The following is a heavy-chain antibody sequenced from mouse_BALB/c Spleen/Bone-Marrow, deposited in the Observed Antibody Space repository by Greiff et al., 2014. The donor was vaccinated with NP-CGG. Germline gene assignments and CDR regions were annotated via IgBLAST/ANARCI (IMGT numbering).Heavy chain of an antibody. J-gene: IGHJ3*01. CDR3: ARRYSRATCFAY. Sequence: VQLQQPGAELVKPGASVKLSCTASGFNIKDTYMHWVKQRPEQGLEWIGRIDPANGNTKYDPKFQGKATITADTSSNTAYLQLSSLTSEDTAVYYCARRYSRATCFAYWGQGTLVTVSA. V-gene: IGHV14-3*02. D-gene: IGHD1-1*01. CDR2: IDPANGNT. CDR1: GFNIKDTY.